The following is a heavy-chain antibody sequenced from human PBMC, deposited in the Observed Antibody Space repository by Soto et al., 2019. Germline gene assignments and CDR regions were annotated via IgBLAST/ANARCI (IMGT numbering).Heavy chain of an antibody. CDR1: GFTFSSYA. CDR2: ISGSGGST. D-gene: IGHD2-2*01. V-gene: IGHV3-23*01. J-gene: IGHJ4*02. CDR3: AKDSFRYGSSTSCYSGFDY. Sequence: GGSLRLSCAASGFTFSSYAMSWVRQAPGKGLEWVSAISGSGGSTYYADSVKGRFTISRDNSKNTLYLQMNSLRAEDTAVYYCAKDSFRYGSSTSCYSGFDYWGQGTLVTVSS.